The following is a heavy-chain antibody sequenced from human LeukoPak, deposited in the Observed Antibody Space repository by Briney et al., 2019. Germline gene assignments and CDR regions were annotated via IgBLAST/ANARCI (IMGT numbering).Heavy chain of an antibody. CDR2: IIPIFGTA. V-gene: IGHV1-69*05. J-gene: IGHJ6*02. Sequence: SVKVSCKASGGTFSSYAISWVRQARGQGLEWMGGIIPIFGTANYAQKFQGRVTITTDESTSTAYMELSSLRSEDTAVYYCATQERMVRGVMAYYGMDVWGQGTTVTVSS. CDR3: ATQERMVRGVMAYYGMDV. D-gene: IGHD3-10*01. CDR1: GGTFSSYA.